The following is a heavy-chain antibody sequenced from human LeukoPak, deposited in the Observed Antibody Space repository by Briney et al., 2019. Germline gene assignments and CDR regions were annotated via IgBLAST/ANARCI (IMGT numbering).Heavy chain of an antibody. Sequence: TSETLSLTCTVSGYSISSGYYWSWIRQPPGKGLEWIGYIYYSGSTNYNPSLKSRVTISVKTSKNQFSLKLRSVTAADTAVYYCARVTGYTIEDYFDYWGQGTLVTVSS. V-gene: IGHV4-61*01. CDR1: GYSISSGYY. CDR3: ARVTGYTIEDYFDY. D-gene: IGHD3-9*01. J-gene: IGHJ4*02. CDR2: IYYSGST.